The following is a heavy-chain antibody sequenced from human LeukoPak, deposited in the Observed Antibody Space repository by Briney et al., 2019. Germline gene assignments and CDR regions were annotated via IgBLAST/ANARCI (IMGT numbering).Heavy chain of an antibody. J-gene: IGHJ4*02. CDR3: ARDLTNEYSSGWYAYYSDY. Sequence: GGSLRLSCAASGFTFSSYWMSWVRQAPGKGLEWVANIKQDGSEKYYVDSVKGRFTISRDNAKNSLYLQMNSLRAEDTAVYYCARDLTNEYSSGWYAYYSDYWGQGTLVTVSS. V-gene: IGHV3-7*01. D-gene: IGHD6-19*01. CDR1: GFTFSSYW. CDR2: IKQDGSEK.